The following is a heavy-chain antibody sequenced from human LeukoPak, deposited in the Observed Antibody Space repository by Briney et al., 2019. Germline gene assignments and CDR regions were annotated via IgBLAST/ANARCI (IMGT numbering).Heavy chain of an antibody. Sequence: SETLSPTCAVYGGSFSGYYWSWIRQPPGKGLEWIGEIHHSGSTNYNPSLKSRVTISVDTSKNQFSLKLSSVTAADTAVYYCAIAVAGPHLFDYWGQGTLVTVSS. CDR1: GGSFSGYY. V-gene: IGHV4-34*01. CDR2: IHHSGST. J-gene: IGHJ4*02. D-gene: IGHD6-19*01. CDR3: AIAVAGPHLFDY.